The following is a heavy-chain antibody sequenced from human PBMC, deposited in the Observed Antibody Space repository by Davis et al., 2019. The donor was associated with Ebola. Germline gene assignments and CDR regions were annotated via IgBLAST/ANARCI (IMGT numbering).Heavy chain of an antibody. CDR3: ARQESLYGSSDY. Sequence: GGSLRLSCKGSGYSFSTYWIAWVRQTPAKGLEWMGIIYAGDSDTRYSPSFEGQVTISVDRSISTAYLQWSSLKASDIAMYYCARQESLYGSSDYWGQGTLVTVSS. J-gene: IGHJ4*02. D-gene: IGHD2/OR15-2a*01. V-gene: IGHV5-51*01. CDR2: IYAGDSDT. CDR1: GYSFSTYW.